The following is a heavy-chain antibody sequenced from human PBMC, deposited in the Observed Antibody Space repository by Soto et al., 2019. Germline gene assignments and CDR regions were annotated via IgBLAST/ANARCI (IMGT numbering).Heavy chain of an antibody. Sequence: PSETLSLTCTVSGGSISSYYWSWIRQPPGKGLEWIGYIYYSGSTNYNPSLKSRVTISVDTSKNQFSLKLSSVTAADTAVYYCARVNDFWTGYYSPNWFDPWGQGTLVTVAS. V-gene: IGHV4-59*01. D-gene: IGHD3-3*01. CDR1: GGSISSYY. CDR3: ARVNDFWTGYYSPNWFDP. J-gene: IGHJ5*02. CDR2: IYYSGST.